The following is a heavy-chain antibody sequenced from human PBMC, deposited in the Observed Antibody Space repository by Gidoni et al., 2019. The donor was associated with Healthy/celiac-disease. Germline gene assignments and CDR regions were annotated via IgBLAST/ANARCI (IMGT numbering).Heavy chain of an antibody. CDR2: SSSSSSYT. Sequence: QLQLVESGGGLVKPGVSLRPSCAAFGFTFSDYYMSWTRQAPGMGLEWVSYSSSSSSYTNYADSVKGRFTSSRDNAKDSLYRQMDSLRAEDTAVYYCARRSSSGAFDIWGQGTMVTVSS. CDR3: ARRSSSGAFDI. CDR1: GFTFSDYY. V-gene: IGHV3-11*05. J-gene: IGHJ3*02. D-gene: IGHD6-6*01.